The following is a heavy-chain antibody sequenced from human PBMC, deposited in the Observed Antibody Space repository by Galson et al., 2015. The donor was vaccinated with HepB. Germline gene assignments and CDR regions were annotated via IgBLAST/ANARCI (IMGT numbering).Heavy chain of an antibody. J-gene: IGHJ4*02. CDR3: ARADRYCSGGNCYFDF. D-gene: IGHD2-15*01. V-gene: IGHV3-11*06. CDR2: ISTTTSQT. Sequence: SLRLSCAVSGFTFSDYYMSWIRQAPGKGLDWISDISTTTSQTHYADSVRGRFTISRDNAENSLYLQMNSLRAEDTAVYYCARADRYCSGGNCYFDFWGQGTLVTVSS. CDR1: GFTFSDYY.